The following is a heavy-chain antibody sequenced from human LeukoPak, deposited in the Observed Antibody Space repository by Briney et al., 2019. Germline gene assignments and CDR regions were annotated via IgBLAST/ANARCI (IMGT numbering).Heavy chain of an antibody. CDR1: GFTFSSYG. CDR2: ISYDGSNK. D-gene: IGHD3-22*01. Sequence: PGGSLRLSCAASGFTFSSYGMHWVRQAPGKGLEWVAVISYDGSNKYYADSVKGRFTISRDNSKNTLYLQMNSLRAEDTAVYYCAKDCHRVPSSVTSYDPDWYFDLWGRGTLVTVSS. V-gene: IGHV3-30*18. CDR3: AKDCHRVPSSVTSYDPDWYFDL. J-gene: IGHJ2*01.